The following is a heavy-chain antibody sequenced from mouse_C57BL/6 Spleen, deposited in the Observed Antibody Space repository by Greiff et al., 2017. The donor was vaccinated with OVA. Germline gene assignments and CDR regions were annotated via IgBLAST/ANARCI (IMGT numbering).Heavy chain of an antibody. J-gene: IGHJ2*01. CDR3: ARSELAKWDVQDY. CDR1: GFNIKNTY. D-gene: IGHD4-1*01. V-gene: IGHV14-3*01. CDR2: IDPANGNT. Sequence: EVQLQQSVAELVRPGASVKLSCTASGFNIKNTYMHWVKQRPEQGLEWIGRIDPANGNTKYAPKFQGKATITADTSSTTAYLQLSSLTSEDTAIYYCARSELAKWDVQDYWGQGTTLTVSS.